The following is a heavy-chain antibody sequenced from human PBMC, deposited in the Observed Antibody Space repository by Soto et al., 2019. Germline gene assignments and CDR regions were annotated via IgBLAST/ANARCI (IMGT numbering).Heavy chain of an antibody. CDR3: AKDYGDYAVDY. CDR1: GFTFSSYA. Sequence: EVQLLESGGGLVQPGGPLRLSCTASGFTFSSYAMSWVRQAPGKGLEWVSSISGSGGGTYYADSVKGRFTISRDNSKNTLYLQMNTLRAEDTALYYCAKDYGDYAVDYWGQGTLVTVSS. V-gene: IGHV3-23*01. D-gene: IGHD4-17*01. CDR2: ISGSGGGT. J-gene: IGHJ4*02.